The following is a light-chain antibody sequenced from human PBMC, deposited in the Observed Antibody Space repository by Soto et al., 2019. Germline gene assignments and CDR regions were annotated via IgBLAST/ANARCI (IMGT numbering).Light chain of an antibody. CDR1: QSVLYSSNNKNY. V-gene: IGKV4-1*01. CDR3: QQYYSTPYT. J-gene: IGKJ2*01. Sequence: DIVMTQSPDSLAVSLGERATINCKSSQSVLYSSNNKNYLAGYQQKPGQPPKLLIYWASTRESGVPDRFSGSGSGTDFTLTISSQQAEDVAVYYCQQYYSTPYTFGQGTKLEIK. CDR2: WAS.